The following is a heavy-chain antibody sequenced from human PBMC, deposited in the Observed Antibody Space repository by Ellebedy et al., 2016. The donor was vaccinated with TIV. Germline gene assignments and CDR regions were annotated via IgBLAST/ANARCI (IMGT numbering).Heavy chain of an antibody. D-gene: IGHD4/OR15-4a*01. CDR2: IHAYNGNT. Sequence: AASVKVSCKASGYSFTSYGISWVRQAPGQGLEWMGWIHAYNGNTNIAQKFQGRVTMTTDTSTSTAYMEVRRLRSDDTAVYYCAREIGAGPVVFQYWGQGTLVIVSS. CDR1: GYSFTSYG. CDR3: AREIGAGPVVFQY. V-gene: IGHV1-18*04. J-gene: IGHJ1*01.